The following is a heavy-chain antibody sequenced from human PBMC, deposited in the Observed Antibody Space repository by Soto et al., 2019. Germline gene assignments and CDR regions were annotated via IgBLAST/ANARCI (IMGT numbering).Heavy chain of an antibody. CDR1: GFTVSSNY. D-gene: IGHD5-12*01. Sequence: EVQLVESGGGLVQPGGSLRLSCAASGFTVSSNYMSWVRQAPGKGLEWVSVIYSGGSTYYADSVKGRFTISRDNSKNTLDLQMNSLRAEDTAVYYCARGLYSGGHYFDYWGQGTLVTVSS. V-gene: IGHV3-66*01. CDR3: ARGLYSGGHYFDY. J-gene: IGHJ4*02. CDR2: IYSGGST.